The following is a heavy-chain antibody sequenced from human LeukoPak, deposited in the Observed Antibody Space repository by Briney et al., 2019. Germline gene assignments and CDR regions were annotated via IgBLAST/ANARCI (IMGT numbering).Heavy chain of an antibody. CDR2: INAGNGNT. Sequence: PGASVKVSCKASGYTLTDYYMHWVRQAPGQRLEWMGWINAGNGNTKYSQKFQGRVTITRDTSASTAYMELSSLRSEDTAVYYCARAPYYYDSSGYYFDYWGQGTLVTVSS. V-gene: IGHV1-3*01. D-gene: IGHD3-22*01. CDR3: ARAPYYYDSSGYYFDY. CDR1: GYTLTDYY. J-gene: IGHJ4*02.